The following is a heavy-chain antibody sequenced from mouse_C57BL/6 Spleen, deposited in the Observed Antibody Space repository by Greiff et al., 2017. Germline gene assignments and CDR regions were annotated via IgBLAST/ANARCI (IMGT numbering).Heavy chain of an antibody. D-gene: IGHD1-3*01. CDR2: ISYDGSN. J-gene: IGHJ4*01. V-gene: IGHV3-6*01. CDR3: ARRGYNAMDY. Sequence: EVQRVESGPGLVKPSQSLSLTCSVTGYSITSGYYWNWIRQFPGNKLEWMGYISYDGSNNYNPSLKNRISITRDTSKNQFFLKLNSVTTEDTATYYCARRGYNAMDYWGQGTSVTVSS. CDR1: GYSITSGYY.